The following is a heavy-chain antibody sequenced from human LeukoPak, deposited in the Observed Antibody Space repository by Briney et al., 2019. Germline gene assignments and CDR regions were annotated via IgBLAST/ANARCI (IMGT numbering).Heavy chain of an antibody. J-gene: IGHJ4*02. CDR2: IIPIFGTA. CDR1: GGTFSSYA. V-gene: IGHV1-69*05. Sequence: GASVKVSCKASGGTFSSYAISWVRQAPGQGLEWMGGIIPIFGTANYAQKFQSRVTITTDESTSTAYMELSSLRSEDTAVYYCASAYSSDFFDYWGQGTLVTVSS. CDR3: ASAYSSDFFDY. D-gene: IGHD3-3*01.